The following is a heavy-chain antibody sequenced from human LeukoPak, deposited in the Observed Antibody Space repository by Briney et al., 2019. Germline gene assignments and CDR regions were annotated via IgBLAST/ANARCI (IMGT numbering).Heavy chain of an antibody. Sequence: GGSLRLSCAASGFTFSSYWMSWVRQAPGRGLEWVAIIKQDGSEKYYVDSVKGRFTISRDNAKNSLYLQMNSLRAEDTAVYYCASEYCSSISCYFDWGQGSLVTVSS. J-gene: IGHJ4*02. CDR2: IKQDGSEK. D-gene: IGHD2-2*01. V-gene: IGHV3-7*01. CDR3: ASEYCSSISCYFD. CDR1: GFTFSSYW.